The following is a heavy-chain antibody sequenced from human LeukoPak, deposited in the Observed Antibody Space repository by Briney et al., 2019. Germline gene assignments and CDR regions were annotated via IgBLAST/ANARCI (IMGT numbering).Heavy chain of an antibody. CDR1: GFSFNNYG. J-gene: IGHJ4*02. Sequence: GGPLRLSCAASGFSFNNYGMHWVRQAPGRGLEWVAMIPYDGSSEKYADFVKGRFTISRDNSKNTLYLQMNSLRDEDTALYYCAKPRVSIGSHFDYWGQGTLVTVFS. V-gene: IGHV3-30*18. D-gene: IGHD2-15*01. CDR3: AKPRVSIGSHFDY. CDR2: IPYDGSSE.